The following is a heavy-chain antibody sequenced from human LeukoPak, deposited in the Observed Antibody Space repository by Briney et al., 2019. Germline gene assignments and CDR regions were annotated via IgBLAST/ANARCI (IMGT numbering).Heavy chain of an antibody. Sequence: GGSPRLSCAASGFTFSSCAMSWVRQAPGKGLEWVSGISGSGDSTDYADSVKGRFIISRDNSKNTLYLQINSLRAEDTAVYYCAKPPSDNLLTGSLYYFDYWGQGTLVTVSS. CDR3: AKPPSDNLLTGSLYYFDY. CDR2: ISGSGDST. J-gene: IGHJ4*02. D-gene: IGHD3-9*01. V-gene: IGHV3-23*01. CDR1: GFTFSSCA.